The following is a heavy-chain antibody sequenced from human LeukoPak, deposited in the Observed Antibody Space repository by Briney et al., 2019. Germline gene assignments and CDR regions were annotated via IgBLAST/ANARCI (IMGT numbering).Heavy chain of an antibody. CDR1: GFTFSDYY. CDR2: ISNSGTTR. V-gene: IGHV3-11*04. D-gene: IGHD6-19*01. CDR3: ARDQTGITVAATVWFDP. J-gene: IGHJ5*02. Sequence: GGSLRLSYAASGFTFSDYYMSWIRQAPGRGLEWVSYISNSGTTRYYADSVKGRFTISKDNAKNSLYLQMNSLRAEDTAVYYCARDQTGITVAATVWFDPWGQGILVTASS.